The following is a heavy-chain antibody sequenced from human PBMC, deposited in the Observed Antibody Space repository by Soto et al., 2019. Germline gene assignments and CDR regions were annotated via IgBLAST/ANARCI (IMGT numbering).Heavy chain of an antibody. Sequence: QVQLQESGPGLVKPSQTLSLTCTVSGGSISSGGYYWSWIRQHPGKGLEWIGYIYYSGSTYYNPTLKSRVTISVDTSKNQFSLKLSSVTAADTAVYYCARAVGAEQLTILAWWFDPWGQGTLVTVSS. CDR3: ARAVGAEQLTILAWWFDP. CDR2: IYYSGST. CDR1: GGSISSGGYY. J-gene: IGHJ5*02. D-gene: IGHD3-3*01. V-gene: IGHV4-31*03.